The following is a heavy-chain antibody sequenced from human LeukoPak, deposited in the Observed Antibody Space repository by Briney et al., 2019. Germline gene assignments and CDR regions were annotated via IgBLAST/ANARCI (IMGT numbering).Heavy chain of an antibody. V-gene: IGHV3-21*01. D-gene: IGHD2-15*01. CDR2: ISSSSSYI. CDR1: GFTFSSYS. J-gene: IGHJ2*01. CDR3: AREVMIVAATTFWYFDL. Sequence: GGSLRLSCAASGFTFSSYSMNWVRQAPGKGLEWVSSISSSSSYIYYADSVKGRFTISRDNAKNSLYLQMNSLRAEDTAVYYCAREVMIVAATTFWYFDLWGRGTLVTVSS.